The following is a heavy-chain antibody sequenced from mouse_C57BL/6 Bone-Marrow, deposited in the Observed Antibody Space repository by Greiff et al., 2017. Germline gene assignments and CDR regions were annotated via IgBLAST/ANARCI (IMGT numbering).Heavy chain of an antibody. CDR2: ISDGGSST. CDR3: ARGNSNYLYAMDY. D-gene: IGHD2-5*01. J-gene: IGHJ4*01. CDR1: GFTFSSYA. Sequence: DVKLVESGGGLVKPGGSLKLSCAASGFTFSSYAMSWVRQTPEKRLEWVATISDGGSSTYYPDKVKGRFTISRDNAKNNLYLQMSHLKSEDTTMYYGARGNSNYLYAMDYWGQGTSVTVSS. V-gene: IGHV5-4*03.